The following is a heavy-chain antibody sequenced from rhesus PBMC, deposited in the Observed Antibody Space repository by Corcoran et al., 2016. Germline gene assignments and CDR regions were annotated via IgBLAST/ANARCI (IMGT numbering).Heavy chain of an antibody. CDR1: GGSISDSYY. CDR2: IYGVSGST. J-gene: IGHJ6*01. CDR3: AREYSWNDRGLDS. V-gene: IGHV4S7*01. Sequence: QVQLQESGPGLGKPSATLSLTCAVSGGSISDSYYCNWISQPPGKGLSGSGNIYGVSGSTYYNPSLKSRVTISKDTSKNQFSLELSSLTAADTAVYYCAREYSWNDRGLDSWGQGVVVTVSS. D-gene: IGHD1-1*01.